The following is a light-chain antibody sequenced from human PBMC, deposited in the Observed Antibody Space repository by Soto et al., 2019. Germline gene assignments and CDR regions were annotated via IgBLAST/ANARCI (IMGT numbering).Light chain of an antibody. CDR2: AAS. J-gene: IGKJ4*01. Sequence: DIQMTQSPSSLSASVGDRVTITCRASQSISSYLNWYQQKLGKAPKLLIYAASSLQSGVPSRFSGSGSGTDFTLTISSLQPEDFATYYCQQSYSTPLGFGGGTKVEIK. CDR3: QQSYSTPLG. V-gene: IGKV1-39*01. CDR1: QSISSY.